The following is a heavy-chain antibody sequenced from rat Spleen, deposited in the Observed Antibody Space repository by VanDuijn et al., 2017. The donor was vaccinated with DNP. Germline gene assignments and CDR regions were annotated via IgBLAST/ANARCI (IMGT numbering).Heavy chain of an antibody. CDR3: ARWGDYFDY. Sequence: EVKLVESGGGLVQPGRSLKLSCAASGFTFSDYNMAWVRQAPKKGLEWVATILFDGSYPSYGDSVKGRFTISRDNAKSSLYLQMNSLKSEDTATYYCARWGDYFDYWGQGVMVTVSS. J-gene: IGHJ2*01. CDR1: GFTFSDYN. CDR2: ILFDGSYP. V-gene: IGHV5-7*01.